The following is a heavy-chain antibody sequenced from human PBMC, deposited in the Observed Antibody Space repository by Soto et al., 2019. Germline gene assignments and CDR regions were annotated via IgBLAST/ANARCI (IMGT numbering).Heavy chain of an antibody. Sequence: QVQLVQSGAEVKKPGASVKVSCKASAYTFTSYDINWVRQATGQGLEWMGWRNPNSGNTGYAQNFQGRVTMTRNTSISTAYMELSSLRSEDTAVYYCARERARYGMDVWGQETTVTVSS. CDR1: AYTFTSYD. J-gene: IGHJ6*02. CDR2: RNPNSGNT. CDR3: ARERARYGMDV. V-gene: IGHV1-8*01.